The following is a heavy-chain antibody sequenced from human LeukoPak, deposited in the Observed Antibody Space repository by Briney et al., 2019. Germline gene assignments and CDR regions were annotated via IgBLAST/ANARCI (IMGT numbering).Heavy chain of an antibody. CDR1: GYTFTGHY. J-gene: IGHJ4*02. CDR3: ARDFCHYYDGGDGGAGGFDY. V-gene: IGHV1-2*02. CDR2: INPNSGGT. D-gene: IGHD3-22*01. Sequence: ASVKVSCKASGYTFTGHYMHWARQAPGQGLEWMGWINPNSGGTKYAQKFQGRVTMTRGTSISTVYMELSRLRSDNTAVYYCARDFCHYYDGGDGGAGGFDYWGQGTLVTVSS.